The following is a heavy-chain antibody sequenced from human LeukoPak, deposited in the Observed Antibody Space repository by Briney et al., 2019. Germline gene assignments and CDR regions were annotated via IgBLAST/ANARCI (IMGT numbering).Heavy chain of an antibody. Sequence: PGGSLRLSCAASGFTFSSYSMNWVRQAPGKGLEWVSSISRSSSYIYYADSVKVRFTISRDNAKNSLYLQMNSLRAEDTAVYYCARDGTYYYDSSGYYSFDYWGQGTLVTVSS. J-gene: IGHJ4*02. V-gene: IGHV3-21*01. CDR1: GFTFSSYS. CDR3: ARDGTYYYDSSGYYSFDY. CDR2: ISRSSSYI. D-gene: IGHD3-22*01.